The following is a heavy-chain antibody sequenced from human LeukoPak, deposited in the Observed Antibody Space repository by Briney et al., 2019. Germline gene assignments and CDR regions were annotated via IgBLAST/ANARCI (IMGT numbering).Heavy chain of an antibody. J-gene: IGHJ4*02. CDR3: ARDTSSIVGPRFDY. Sequence: GGSLRLSCAASGFTFSSYWMSWVRQAPGKGLEWVAIIKQDGSEKYYLDSVKGRFTISRDNAENSLYLQMNSLRAEDTAVYYCARDTSSIVGPRFDYWGQGIVVTVSS. V-gene: IGHV3-7*01. CDR1: GFTFSSYW. CDR2: IKQDGSEK. D-gene: IGHD1-26*01.